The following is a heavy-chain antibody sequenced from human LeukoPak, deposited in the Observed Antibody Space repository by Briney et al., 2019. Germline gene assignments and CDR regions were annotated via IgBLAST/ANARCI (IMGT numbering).Heavy chain of an antibody. J-gene: IGHJ4*02. CDR2: MYYRGST. CDR1: GGSITTYY. CDR3: AGDYGSGSYRFDY. Sequence: SETLSLICTVSGGSITTYYWSWIRQPPGKGLEWIGYMYYRGSTNYKPSLKSRVNISIDTSKNQFSLKLSSVTAADTAVYYCAGDYGSGSYRFDYWGQGTLVTVSS. V-gene: IGHV4-59*12. D-gene: IGHD3-10*01.